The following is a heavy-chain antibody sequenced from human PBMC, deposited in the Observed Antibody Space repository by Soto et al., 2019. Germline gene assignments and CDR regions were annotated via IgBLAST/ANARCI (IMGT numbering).Heavy chain of an antibody. CDR1: GFSLSTSGVG. CDR3: AHKGPGDWALDY. Sequence: QITLKESGPTLVRPTQTLTLTCAFSGFSLSTSGVGVGCIRQPPGKALEWLAVIYWDDSKHYSPSLRSRLTITKDTSKNQVVLTMTNMDPMDTGTYYCAHKGPGDWALDYWGQGTLVTVSS. J-gene: IGHJ4*02. V-gene: IGHV2-5*02. CDR2: IYWDDSK. D-gene: IGHD3-9*01.